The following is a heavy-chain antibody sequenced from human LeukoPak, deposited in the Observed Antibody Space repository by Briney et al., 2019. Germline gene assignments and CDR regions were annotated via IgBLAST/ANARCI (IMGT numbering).Heavy chain of an antibody. CDR3: AREYYDILTGLDYYYYYGMDV. CDR2: INTNTGNP. J-gene: IGHJ6*02. D-gene: IGHD3-9*01. V-gene: IGHV7-4-1*02. Sequence: ASVKVSCKASGYTFTSYAMNWVRQAPGQGLEWMGWINTNTGNPTYAQGFTGRFVFSLDTSVSTAYLQISSLKAEDTAVYYCAREYYDILTGLDYYYYYGMDVWGQGTTVTVSS. CDR1: GYTFTSYA.